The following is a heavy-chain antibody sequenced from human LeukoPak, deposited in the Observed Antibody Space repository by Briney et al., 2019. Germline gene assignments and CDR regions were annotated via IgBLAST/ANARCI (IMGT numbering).Heavy chain of an antibody. CDR2: INHSGST. J-gene: IGHJ6*03. CDR1: GGSFSGYY. D-gene: IGHD3-10*01. CDR3: ARGRGTRYYYGSGAPPGYYYYMDV. V-gene: IGHV4-34*01. Sequence: SETLSLTCAVYGGSFSGYYWSWIRQPPGKGLEWIGEINHSGSTNYNPSLKSRVTISVDTSKNQFSLTLSSVTAADTAVYYCARGRGTRYYYGSGAPPGYYYYMDVWGKGTTVTVSS.